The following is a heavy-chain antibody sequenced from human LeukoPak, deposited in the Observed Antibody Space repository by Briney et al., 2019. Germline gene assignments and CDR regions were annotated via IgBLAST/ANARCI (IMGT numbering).Heavy chain of an antibody. CDR1: GGSISSGSSY. Sequence: SQTLSLTCTVSGGSISSGSSYWSWIRQHPGEGLEWIGYIYYSGSTNYNPSLKSRVTISVDTSKNQFSLKLSSVTAADTAVYYCARARRVYDYVWGSYRLSYFDYWGQGTLVTVSS. CDR2: IYYSGST. CDR3: ARARRVYDYVWGSYRLSYFDY. D-gene: IGHD3-16*02. V-gene: IGHV4-31*03. J-gene: IGHJ4*02.